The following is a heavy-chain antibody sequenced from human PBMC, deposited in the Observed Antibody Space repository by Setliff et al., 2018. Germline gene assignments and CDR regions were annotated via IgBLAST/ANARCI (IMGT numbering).Heavy chain of an antibody. Sequence: GGSLRLSCAASGFTFDDYAMHWVRQAPGKGLEWVSLISWDGGSTYYADSVKGRFTISRDNSKNSLYLQMNSLRAEDTAVYYCARAYYGTVNGYSSYYGLDVWGQGTTVTVSS. D-gene: IGHD3-9*01. J-gene: IGHJ6*02. CDR1: GFTFDDYA. V-gene: IGHV3-43D*03. CDR3: ARAYYGTVNGYSSYYGLDV. CDR2: ISWDGGST.